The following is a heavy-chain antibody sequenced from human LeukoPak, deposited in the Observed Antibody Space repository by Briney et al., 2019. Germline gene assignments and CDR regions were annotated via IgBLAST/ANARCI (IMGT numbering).Heavy chain of an antibody. CDR2: INPNSGDS. CDR3: VTYYYGSGSYYGGDYFDY. J-gene: IGHJ4*02. V-gene: IGHV1-2*06. D-gene: IGHD3-10*01. Sequence: ASVKVSCKASGYTFTGYYLYWVRQAPGQGLEWMGRINPNSGDSNYAQKFQGRVTMTRDTSISTAYMELRRLRSDDTAVYYCVTYYYGSGSYYGGDYFDYWGQGTLSPSPQ. CDR1: GYTFTGYY.